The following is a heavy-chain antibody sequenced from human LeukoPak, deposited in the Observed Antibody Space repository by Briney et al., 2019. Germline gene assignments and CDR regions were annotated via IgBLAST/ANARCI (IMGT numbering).Heavy chain of an antibody. V-gene: IGHV3-48*01. CDR2: ISSSSSTI. CDR1: GFTFSSYS. Sequence: GGSLRLSCAASGFTFSSYSMNWVRQAPGKGLEWVSYISSSSSTIYYADSVKGRFTISRDNAKNSLYLQMNSLRAEDTAVYYCARDVLRYFDWLHDAFDIWGQGTMVTVSS. CDR3: ARDVLRYFDWLHDAFDI. D-gene: IGHD3-9*01. J-gene: IGHJ3*02.